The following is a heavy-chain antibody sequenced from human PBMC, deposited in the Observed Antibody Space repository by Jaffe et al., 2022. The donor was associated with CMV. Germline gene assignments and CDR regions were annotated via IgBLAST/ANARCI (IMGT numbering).Heavy chain of an antibody. Sequence: QVQLVQSGAEVKKPGASVKVSCKASGYTFTSYGISWVRQAPGQGLEWMGWISAYNGNTNYAQKLQGRVTMTTDTSTSTAYMELRSLRSDDTAVYYCARDYYYDSSGYRAHAFDIWGQGTMVTVSS. D-gene: IGHD3-22*01. V-gene: IGHV1-18*04. CDR3: ARDYYYDSSGYRAHAFDI. J-gene: IGHJ3*02. CDR2: ISAYNGNT. CDR1: GYTFTSYG.